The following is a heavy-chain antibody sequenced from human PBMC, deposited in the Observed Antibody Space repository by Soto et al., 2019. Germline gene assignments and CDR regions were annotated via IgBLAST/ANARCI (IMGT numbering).Heavy chain of an antibody. Sequence: PGGSLRLSCAASGFTFSSYGMHWVRQAPGKGLEWVAVISYDGSNKYYADSVKGRFTISRDNYKNTLYLQMNSLRAEDTAVYYCAKELRTHSEEQLVNYAFDIWGQGTMVTVSS. CDR1: GFTFSSYG. D-gene: IGHD6-13*01. V-gene: IGHV3-30*18. J-gene: IGHJ3*02. CDR2: ISYDGSNK. CDR3: AKELRTHSEEQLVNYAFDI.